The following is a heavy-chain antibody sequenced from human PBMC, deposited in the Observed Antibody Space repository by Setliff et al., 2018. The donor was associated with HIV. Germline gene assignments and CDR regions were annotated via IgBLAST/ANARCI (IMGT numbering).Heavy chain of an antibody. CDR3: ARDYGGNSGFYFDY. J-gene: IGHJ4*02. CDR2: ISSSGDTI. V-gene: IGHV3-48*03. CDR1: GFTFTTYE. Sequence: PGGSLRLSCAASGFTFTTYEMNWVRQAPGKGLEWVSYISSSGDTIYYADSVKVRFTISRDNAKNSLDLQMNYLRAGDTAVYYCARDYGGNSGFYFDYWGQGTPVTVSS. D-gene: IGHD4-17*01.